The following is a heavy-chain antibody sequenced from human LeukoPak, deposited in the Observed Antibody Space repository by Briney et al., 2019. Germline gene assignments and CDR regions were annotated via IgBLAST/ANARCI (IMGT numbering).Heavy chain of an antibody. CDR2: SHKRGET. CDR3: ARQPGSTAAFDI. J-gene: IGHJ3*02. Sequence: SETLSLTCTVSGVSMTTYYWSWIRQPPGKGREWFAYSHKRGETKYNPSLKSRITISVDTSKKDFSLKLTSVTAADTAVYYCARQPGSTAAFDIWGQGTTVTVSA. CDR1: GVSMTTYY. D-gene: IGHD5-18*01. V-gene: IGHV4-59*08.